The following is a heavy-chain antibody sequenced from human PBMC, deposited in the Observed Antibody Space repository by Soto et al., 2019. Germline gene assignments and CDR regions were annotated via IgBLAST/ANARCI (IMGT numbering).Heavy chain of an antibody. Sequence: PGGSLRLSCAASGFTFSSHSMGWLRQASGKGLEWVSAISGRDDSTYHADSVRGRFTISRDNSKNTLYLQMSSLRVEDTAIYYCAKRAPSYAGEFDNWGQGTLVTVSS. J-gene: IGHJ4*02. CDR3: AKRAPSYAGEFDN. CDR1: GFTFSSHS. V-gene: IGHV3-23*01. D-gene: IGHD2-21*01. CDR2: ISGRDDST.